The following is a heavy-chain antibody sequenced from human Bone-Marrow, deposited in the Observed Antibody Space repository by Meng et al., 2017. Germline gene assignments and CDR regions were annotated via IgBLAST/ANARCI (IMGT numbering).Heavy chain of an antibody. CDR2: IYYSGST. J-gene: IGHJ2*01. CDR3: AREPLSWLRFSSGSYFDL. CDR1: GGSISSYY. V-gene: IGHV4-59*01. D-gene: IGHD5-12*01. Sequence: HVQLQEPGPGLVKPSETLSLTCTVSGGSISSYYWSWIRQPPGKGLEWIGYIYYSGSTNYNPSLKSRVTISVDTSKNQFSLKLSSVTAADTAVYYCAREPLSWLRFSSGSYFDLWGRGTLVTVSS.